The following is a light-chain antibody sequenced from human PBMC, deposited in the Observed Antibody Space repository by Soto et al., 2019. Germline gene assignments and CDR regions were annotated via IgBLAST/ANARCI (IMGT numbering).Light chain of an antibody. V-gene: IGKV1-17*01. J-gene: IGKJ1*01. CDR1: QGIRND. Sequence: DIQMTQSPSSLSASVGDRVTITCRASQGIRNDLGWYQQMPGKAPKRLIYAASSLQSGVPSRFSGSGSGTEFTLTISSLQSEDFAVYYCQQYNTRRTFGQGTKVDIK. CDR2: AAS. CDR3: QQYNTRRT.